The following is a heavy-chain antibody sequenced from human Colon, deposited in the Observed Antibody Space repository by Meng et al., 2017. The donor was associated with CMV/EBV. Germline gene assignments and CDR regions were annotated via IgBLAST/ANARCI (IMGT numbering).Heavy chain of an antibody. CDR1: GFTFSDYA. CDR3: AGTIAAAGLDS. D-gene: IGHD6-13*01. V-gene: IGHV3-30*04. J-gene: IGHJ4*02. Sequence: GESLKISCAASGFTFSDYAVHWVRQAPGQGLEWVAHISYDGNHTYHADSMKGRFTISRDNSKNTLYLQVDSLRPDDTATYYCAGTIAAAGLDSWGQGTRVTVSS. CDR2: ISYDGNHT.